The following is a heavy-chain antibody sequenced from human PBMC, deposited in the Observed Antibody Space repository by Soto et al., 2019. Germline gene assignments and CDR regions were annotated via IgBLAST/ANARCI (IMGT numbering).Heavy chain of an antibody. V-gene: IGHV1-46*01. Sequence: QVQVVQSGAEVKKPGASVKVSCKASGYTFTTYYIHWVRQAPGQGLEWMGVINPSGGSINYAQKFQARLTMSRDTSTSTIYMELSNLRSEDTAVYYSARDRGRGGSYYCYFYGMDVWGQGTTVTVSS. CDR3: ARDRGRGGSYYCYFYGMDV. D-gene: IGHD1-26*01. CDR2: INPSGGSI. CDR1: GYTFTTYY. J-gene: IGHJ6*02.